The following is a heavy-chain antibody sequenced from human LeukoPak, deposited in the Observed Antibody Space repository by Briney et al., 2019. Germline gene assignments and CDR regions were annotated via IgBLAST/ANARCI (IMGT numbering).Heavy chain of an antibody. J-gene: IGHJ6*03. CDR3: ARDHYDILTGYYKHYYYYYMDV. Sequence: GASVKVSCKASGYTFSGYYIQWVRQAPGQGLEWMGGIIPIFGTANYAQKFQGRVTITADESTSTAYMELSSLRSEDTAVYYCARDHYDILTGYYKHYYYYYMDVWGKGTTVTISS. CDR2: IIPIFGTA. CDR1: GYTFSGYY. V-gene: IGHV1-69*13. D-gene: IGHD3-9*01.